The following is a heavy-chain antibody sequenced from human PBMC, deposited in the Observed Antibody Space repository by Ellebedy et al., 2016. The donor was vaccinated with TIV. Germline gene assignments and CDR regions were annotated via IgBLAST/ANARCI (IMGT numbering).Heavy chain of an antibody. D-gene: IGHD1-26*01. J-gene: IGHJ4*02. CDR2: IDTDGSTT. CDR1: GFTFNTYG. Sequence: GESLKISCAASGFTFNTYGMHWVRQAPGKGLMWVSRIDTDGSTTNYADSVKGRFTISRDNSKNTVDLQMNSLRADDTAVYYCASELVGTTDFDYWGQGTLVTVSS. V-gene: IGHV3-74*01. CDR3: ASELVGTTDFDY.